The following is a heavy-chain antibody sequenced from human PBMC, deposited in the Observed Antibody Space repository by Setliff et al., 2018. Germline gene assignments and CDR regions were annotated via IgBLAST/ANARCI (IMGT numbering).Heavy chain of an antibody. V-gene: IGHV4-4*07. J-gene: IGHJ4*02. CDR2: VYTSGNT. CDR3: SRSFSRREKFLLDY. Sequence: SETLSLTCTVSGASLTGNYWTWIRQPAGKGLEWIGRVYTSGNTNYNPYLKSRLTMSVDTSKNQFSLKLRSVTAADTAVYYCSRSFSRREKFLLDYWGQGALVTVSS. CDR1: GASLTGNY.